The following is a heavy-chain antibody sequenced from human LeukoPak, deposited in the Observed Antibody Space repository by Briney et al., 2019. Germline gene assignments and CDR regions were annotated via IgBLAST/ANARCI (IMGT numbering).Heavy chain of an antibody. J-gene: IGHJ4*02. V-gene: IGHV1-18*01. CDR3: ARDPSLIRSGWYFDY. CDR1: GYTLTELS. Sequence: ASVKVSCKVSGYTLTELSMHWVRQAPGQGLEWIGWISAYNGNTNYAQKLQDRVTMTTDTSTSTAYMELRSLRSDDTAVYYCARDPSLIRSGWYFDYWGQGTLVTVSS. D-gene: IGHD6-19*01. CDR2: ISAYNGNT.